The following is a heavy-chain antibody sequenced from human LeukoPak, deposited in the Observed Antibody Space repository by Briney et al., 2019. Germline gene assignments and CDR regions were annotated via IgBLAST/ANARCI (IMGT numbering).Heavy chain of an antibody. CDR1: GFTFSSYA. J-gene: IGHJ4*02. Sequence: GGSLRLSCAASGFTFSSYAMHWVRRAPGKALEWVATISSDGGNRYYSDSVKGRFTISRDNSKNTLYLQMNSLRPEDTAVFHCARGRAVTGSTVVDYWGQGTLVTVSS. V-gene: IGHV3-30-3*01. D-gene: IGHD6-19*01. CDR2: ISSDGGNR. CDR3: ARGRAVTGSTVVDY.